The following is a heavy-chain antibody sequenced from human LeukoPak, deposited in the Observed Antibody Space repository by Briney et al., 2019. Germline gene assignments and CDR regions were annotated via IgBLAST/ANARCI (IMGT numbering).Heavy chain of an antibody. V-gene: IGHV3-23*01. CDR3: AKDIALSYYYDSSGSVDY. Sequence: PGGSLRLSCAASGFTFRSYAMSWVRQAPGKGLEWVSAISGSGGSTYYADSVKGRFTISRDNSKNTLYLQMNSLRAEDTAVYYCAKDIALSYYYDSSGSVDYWGQGTLVTVSS. J-gene: IGHJ4*02. CDR1: GFTFRSYA. CDR2: ISGSGGST. D-gene: IGHD3-22*01.